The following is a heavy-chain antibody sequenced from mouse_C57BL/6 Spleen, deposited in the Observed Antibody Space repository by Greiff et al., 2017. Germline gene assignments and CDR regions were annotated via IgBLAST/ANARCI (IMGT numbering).Heavy chain of an antibody. V-gene: IGHV5-4*01. CDR1: GFTFSSYA. CDR2: ISDGGSYT. D-gene: IGHD2-5*01. Sequence: EVKLVESGGGLVKPGGSLKLSCAASGFTFSSYAMSWVRQTPEKRLEWVATISDGGSYTYYPDNVKGRFTISRDNAKNNLYLQMSHLKSEDTAMYYCARDRGSNYVWYFDVWGTGTTVTVSS. J-gene: IGHJ1*03. CDR3: ARDRGSNYVWYFDV.